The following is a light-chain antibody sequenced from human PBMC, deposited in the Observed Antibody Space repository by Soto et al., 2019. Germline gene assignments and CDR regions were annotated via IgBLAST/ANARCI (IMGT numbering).Light chain of an antibody. V-gene: IGLV2-23*01. Sequence: QSVLTQPASVSGSPGQSITISCTGTSSDVGSYNLVSWYQQHPGKAPKLMIYKGSKRPSGVSNRFSGSKSGNTASLTISGLQAEDEADYYCCSYAGSRVFGTGTKVTVL. CDR3: CSYAGSRV. J-gene: IGLJ1*01. CDR2: KGS. CDR1: SSDVGSYNL.